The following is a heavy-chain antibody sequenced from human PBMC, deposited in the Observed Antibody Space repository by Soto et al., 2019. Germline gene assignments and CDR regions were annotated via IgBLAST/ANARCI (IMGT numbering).Heavy chain of an antibody. CDR2: ISGSGGST. D-gene: IGHD1-1*01. J-gene: IGHJ4*02. V-gene: IGHV3-23*01. CDR1: GFTFSSYA. Sequence: LRLSCAASGFTFSSYAMSWVRQAPGKGLEWVSAISGSGGSTYYADSVKGRFTISRDNAKNSLYLQMNSLRAEDTALYYCAKMTTGTTLSYFDYWGQGTLVTVSS. CDR3: AKMTTGTTLSYFDY.